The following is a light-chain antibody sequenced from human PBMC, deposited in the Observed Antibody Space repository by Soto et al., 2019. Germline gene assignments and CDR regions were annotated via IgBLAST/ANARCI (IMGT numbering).Light chain of an antibody. V-gene: IGKV3D-20*02. CDR3: QQRSSWPIT. Sequence: ETVMTQSPGTLSLSPGERATLSCRASQSVSNNYLAWYQQKPGQAPRLLIYGASNRATGIPDRFSGSGSGTDFTLTISSLEPEDFAVYYCQQRSSWPITFGQGTRLEIK. CDR2: GAS. CDR1: QSVSNNY. J-gene: IGKJ5*01.